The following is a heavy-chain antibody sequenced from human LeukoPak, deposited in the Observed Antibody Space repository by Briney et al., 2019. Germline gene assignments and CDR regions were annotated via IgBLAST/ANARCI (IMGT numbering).Heavy chain of an antibody. Sequence: ASVKVSCKASGGTFSSYAISWVRQAPGQGLEWMGGIIPIFGTANYAQKFQGRVTITRDTSASTAYMELSSLRSEDTAVYYCARPSPEREDTAMADLDYWGQGTLVTVSS. CDR1: GGTFSSYA. CDR3: ARPSPEREDTAMADLDY. CDR2: IIPIFGTA. J-gene: IGHJ4*02. V-gene: IGHV1-69*05. D-gene: IGHD5-18*01.